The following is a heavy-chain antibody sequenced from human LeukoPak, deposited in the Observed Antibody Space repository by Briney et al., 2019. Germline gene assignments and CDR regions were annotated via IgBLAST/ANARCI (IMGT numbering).Heavy chain of an antibody. CDR3: ATPFSYCSGGSCYHAFDI. CDR2: IYPGDSDT. V-gene: IGHV5-51*01. J-gene: IGHJ3*02. D-gene: IGHD2-15*01. Sequence: GESLKISYKGSGYSFTSYWIGWVRQMPGKGLEWMGIIYPGDSDTRYSPSFQGQVTISADKSISTAYLQWSSLKASDTAMYYCATPFSYCSGGSCYHAFDIWGQGTMVTVSS. CDR1: GYSFTSYW.